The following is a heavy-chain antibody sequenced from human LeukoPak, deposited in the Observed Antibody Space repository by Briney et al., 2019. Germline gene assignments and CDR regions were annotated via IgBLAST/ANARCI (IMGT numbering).Heavy chain of an antibody. D-gene: IGHD2-2*01. CDR1: GYTFTGYY. CDR3: ARVVVTAAMPGYYFDY. Sequence: ASVKVSCKAPGYTFTGYYMHWVRQAPGQGLEWMGRINPNSGGTNYAQKFQGRVTMTRDTSISTAYMELSRLRSDDTAVYYCARVVVTAAMPGYYFDYWGQGTLVTVSS. V-gene: IGHV1-2*06. CDR2: INPNSGGT. J-gene: IGHJ4*02.